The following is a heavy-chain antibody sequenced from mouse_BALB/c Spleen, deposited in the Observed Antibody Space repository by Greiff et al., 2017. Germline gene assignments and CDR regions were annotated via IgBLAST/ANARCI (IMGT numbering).Heavy chain of an antibody. CDR1: GFTFSSYA. D-gene: IGHD1-1*01. CDR2: ISSGGSYT. V-gene: IGHV5-9-4*01. CDR3: ARSYYYDSSGGSYYFDY. J-gene: IGHJ2*01. Sequence: EVQLVESGGGLVKPGGSLKLSCAASGFTFSSYAMSWVRQSPEKRLEWVAEISSGGSYTYYPDTVTGRFTISRDNAKNTLYLEMSSLRSEDTAMYYCARSYYYDSSGGSYYFDYWGQGTTLTVSS.